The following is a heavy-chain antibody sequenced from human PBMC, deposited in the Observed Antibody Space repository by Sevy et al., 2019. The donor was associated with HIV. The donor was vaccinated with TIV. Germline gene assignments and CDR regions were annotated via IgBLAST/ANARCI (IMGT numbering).Heavy chain of an antibody. CDR3: AKDGTGFVAAPYNWFDP. CDR2: IQYDGSNK. V-gene: IGHV3-30*02. D-gene: IGHD6-6*01. CDR1: GFTFSSYG. Sequence: GGSLRLSCAASGFTFSSYGMHWVHQAPGKGLEWVAFIQYDGSNKYYADSVKGRFTVSRDSSKNTLYLQLNSLRGDDTAVYYCAKDGTGFVAAPYNWFDPWGQGTLVTVSS. J-gene: IGHJ5*02.